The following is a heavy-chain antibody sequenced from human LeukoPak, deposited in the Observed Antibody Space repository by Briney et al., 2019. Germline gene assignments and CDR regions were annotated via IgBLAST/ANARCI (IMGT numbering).Heavy chain of an antibody. CDR3: ASQIAVGSYFDY. CDR2: ISYDGSNK. Sequence: GGSLRVSRAASGFTFSSYAMHWVRQAPGKGLEWVAVISYDGSNKYYADSVKGRFTISRDNSKNTLYLQMNSLRAEDTAVYYCASQIAVGSYFDYWGQGTLVTVSS. CDR1: GFTFSSYA. V-gene: IGHV3-30-3*01. J-gene: IGHJ4*02. D-gene: IGHD6-19*01.